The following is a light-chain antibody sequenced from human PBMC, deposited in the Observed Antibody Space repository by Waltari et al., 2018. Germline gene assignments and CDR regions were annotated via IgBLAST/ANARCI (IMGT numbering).Light chain of an antibody. V-gene: IGKV1-16*01. Sequence: DIQMTQSPSSLSASVGDRVTITCRASQGISYYLAWYQQIPGKAPKLLIYKASTLQSGVPSRFSGGGSGADFTLTISSLQPEDFATYYCQQHNSNPLTFGGGTKVEIK. CDR2: KAS. J-gene: IGKJ4*01. CDR1: QGISYY. CDR3: QQHNSNPLT.